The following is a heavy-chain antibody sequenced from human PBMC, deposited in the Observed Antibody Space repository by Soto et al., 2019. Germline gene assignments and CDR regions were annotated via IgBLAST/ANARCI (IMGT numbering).Heavy chain of an antibody. J-gene: IGHJ4*02. CDR2: ISAYNGNT. V-gene: IGHV1-18*01. CDR3: TRDRLPDY. CDR1: GYTLTSYG. Sequence: QVQLLQFGPEVKKPGASVKFSCQASGYTLTSYGISWVRQAPGQGLEWMGWISAYNGNTNYAQKLQGRVTMTADASASTAYMQLRRLRCGDTAVYYCTRDRLPDYWGQGTLVTVSS. D-gene: IGHD4-17*01.